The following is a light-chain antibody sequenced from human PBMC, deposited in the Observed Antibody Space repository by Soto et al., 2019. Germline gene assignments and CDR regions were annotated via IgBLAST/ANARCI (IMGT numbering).Light chain of an antibody. CDR1: QSLDNY. CDR2: DAS. V-gene: IGKV3-11*01. Sequence: EIVLTQSPPTLSLSPGESVTLSCRASQSLDNYLAWYQQKPGQAPRLLIYDASNRATGIPARFSGSGSGTDFTLTISSLEPEDFAIYYCQQRSDWITFGQGTRLEIK. J-gene: IGKJ5*01. CDR3: QQRSDWIT.